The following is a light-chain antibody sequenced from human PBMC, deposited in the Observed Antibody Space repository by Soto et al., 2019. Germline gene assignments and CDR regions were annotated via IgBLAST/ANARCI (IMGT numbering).Light chain of an antibody. J-gene: IGKJ4*01. CDR3: QKYNCAALT. Sequence: DVQMTQYPSSLSAFVGDRVTITCRASQGIAPYLAWFQQKPGKVPKLLIYATSTLQSGVPSRFSGSGSGTDFTLTINSLQPEDVGTYYCQKYNCAALTFGGGTKVEIK. CDR2: ATS. CDR1: QGIAPY. V-gene: IGKV1-27*01.